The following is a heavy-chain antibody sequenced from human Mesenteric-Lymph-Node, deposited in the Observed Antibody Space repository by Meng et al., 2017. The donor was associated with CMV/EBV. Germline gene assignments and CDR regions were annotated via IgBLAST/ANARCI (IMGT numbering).Heavy chain of an antibody. J-gene: IGHJ4*02. Sequence: FTFSDYGMHWVRQAPGKGLEWVTVISYDGRTKYYADSVRGRFTPSRDNSKSTLFLQMNSLRAEDTAIYYCVKSVTSSAPGSRYFDSWGQGILVTVSS. V-gene: IGHV3-33*05. CDR3: VKSVTSSAPGSRYFDS. CDR1: FTFSDYG. D-gene: IGHD2-2*01. CDR2: ISYDGRTK.